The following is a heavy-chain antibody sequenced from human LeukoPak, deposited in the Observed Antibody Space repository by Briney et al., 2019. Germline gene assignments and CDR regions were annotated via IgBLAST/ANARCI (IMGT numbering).Heavy chain of an antibody. CDR3: AREAPPIYDSSGYSDS. D-gene: IGHD3-22*01. CDR1: GGSISSSNYY. V-gene: IGHV4-39*07. Sequence: SETLSLTCTVSGGSISSSNYYWSWIRQPPGKGLEWIGEINHSGSTNYNPSLKSRVTISVDTSKNQFSLKLSSVTAADTAVYYCAREAPPIYDSSGYSDSWGQGTLVTVSS. CDR2: INHSGST. J-gene: IGHJ4*02.